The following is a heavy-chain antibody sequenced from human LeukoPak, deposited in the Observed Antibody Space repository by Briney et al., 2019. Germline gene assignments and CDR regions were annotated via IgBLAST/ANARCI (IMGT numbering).Heavy chain of an antibody. CDR1: GACISSSSYY. Sequence: SETLSLTCTVSGACISSSSYYWVWIRQPPGKGLERIGSIYTSGSTHYNPSLKSRVTISVDTSKNQLSLKLSSVTAADTAVYYCAQGAVYSGGYYQLDYWGQGTLVTVSS. V-gene: IGHV4-39*07. D-gene: IGHD1-26*01. CDR2: IYTSGST. CDR3: AQGAVYSGGYYQLDY. J-gene: IGHJ4*02.